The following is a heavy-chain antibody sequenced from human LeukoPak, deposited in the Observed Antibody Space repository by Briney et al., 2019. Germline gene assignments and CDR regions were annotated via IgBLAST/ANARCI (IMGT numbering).Heavy chain of an antibody. J-gene: IGHJ4*02. CDR1: GGSFSGYY. Sequence: SSETLSLTCAVYGGSFSGYYWSWIRQPPGKGLEWIGEINHSGSTNYNPSLKSRVTISVDTSKNQFSLKLSSVTAADTAVYYCARLRRRYLVAARAFDYWGQGTLVTVSS. CDR3: ARLRRRYLVAARAFDY. V-gene: IGHV4-34*01. D-gene: IGHD2-15*01. CDR2: INHSGST.